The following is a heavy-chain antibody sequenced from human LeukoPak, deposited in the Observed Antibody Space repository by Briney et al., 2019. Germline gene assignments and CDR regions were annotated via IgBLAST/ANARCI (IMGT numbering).Heavy chain of an antibody. J-gene: IGHJ2*01. Sequence: GGSLRLSCAASGFTFSSFEMNWVRQAPGKGLEWVSYISSGGNTIFYADSVKGRFTISRDNAKNSLYLQMNSLRAEDTALYYCAIGGSTTSCYYWYFDLWGRGALVTVSS. CDR3: AIGGSTTSCYYWYFDL. V-gene: IGHV3-48*03. CDR2: ISSGGNTI. CDR1: GFTFSSFE. D-gene: IGHD2-2*01.